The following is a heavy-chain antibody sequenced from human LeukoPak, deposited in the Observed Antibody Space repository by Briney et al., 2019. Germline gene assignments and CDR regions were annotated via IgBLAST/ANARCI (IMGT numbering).Heavy chain of an antibody. J-gene: IGHJ4*02. CDR1: GGSISSYC. Sequence: PSETLSLTCTVSGGSISSYCWSWIRQPPGKGLEWIGYIYYSGSTNYNPSLKSRVTISVDTSKNQFSLKLSSVTAADTAVYYCARGPPGTAGFDYWGQGTLVTVSS. CDR2: IYYSGST. V-gene: IGHV4-59*01. D-gene: IGHD6-25*01. CDR3: ARGPPGTAGFDY.